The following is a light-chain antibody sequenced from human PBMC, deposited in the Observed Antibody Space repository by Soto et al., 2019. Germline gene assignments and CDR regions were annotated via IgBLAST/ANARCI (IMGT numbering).Light chain of an antibody. CDR3: SSYTSSSTLPYV. J-gene: IGLJ1*01. V-gene: IGLV2-14*03. CDR1: SSDVGGYNY. CDR2: DIS. Sequence: QSVLTQPASVSGSPGQSITISCTGTSSDVGGYNYVSWYQQHPGKATKLKNYDISNQPSGVSNRFTDSESGKTASMTNTRLQAEDEADYYCSSYTSSSTLPYVFGTGT.